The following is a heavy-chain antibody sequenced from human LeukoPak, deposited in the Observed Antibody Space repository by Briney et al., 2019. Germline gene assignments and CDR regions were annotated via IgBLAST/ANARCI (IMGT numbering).Heavy chain of an antibody. D-gene: IGHD3-22*01. V-gene: IGHV3-21*01. CDR2: ITPTSSSI. CDR1: GIAFRSFT. Sequence: PGGSLRLSCAASGIAFRSFTMNWVRQAPGKGLEWVSSITPTSSSIFYADSVKGRFTISRDNAKNPLYLQMNSLRAEDTAVYHCATVYYDSSAYGDLDSWGQGTLVTVSS. CDR3: ATVYYDSSAYGDLDS. J-gene: IGHJ4*02.